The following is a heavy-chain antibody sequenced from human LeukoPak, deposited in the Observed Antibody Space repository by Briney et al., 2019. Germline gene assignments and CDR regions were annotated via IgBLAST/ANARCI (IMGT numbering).Heavy chain of an antibody. CDR2: IYYSGST. Sequence: SETLSLTCTVSSGSISSSSYYWGWIRQPPGKGLEWIGSIYYSGSTYYNPSLKSRVTISVDTSKNQFSLKLSSVTAADTAVYYCARHVVRYYDSSGYYDYWGQGTLVTVSS. D-gene: IGHD3-22*01. CDR1: SGSISSSSYY. J-gene: IGHJ4*02. CDR3: ARHVVRYYDSSGYYDY. V-gene: IGHV4-39*01.